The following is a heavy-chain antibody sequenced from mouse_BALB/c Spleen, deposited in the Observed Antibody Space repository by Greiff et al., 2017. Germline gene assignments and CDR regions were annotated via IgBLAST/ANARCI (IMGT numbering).Heavy chain of an antibody. CDR3: ARSGLPYAMDY. V-gene: IGHV1-69*01. J-gene: IGHJ4*01. CDR1: GYTFTDYW. Sequence: QVQLQQPGAELVMPGASVKMSCKASGYTFTDYWMHWVKQRPGQGLEWIGAIDTSDSYTSYNQKFKGKATLTVDESSSTAYMQLSSLTSEASAVYYCARSGLPYAMDYWGQGTSVTVSS. D-gene: IGHD2-4*01. CDR2: IDTSDSYT.